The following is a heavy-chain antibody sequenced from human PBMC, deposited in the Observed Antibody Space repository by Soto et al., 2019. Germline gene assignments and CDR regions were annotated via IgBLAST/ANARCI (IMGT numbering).Heavy chain of an antibody. CDR2: IIPIFGTA. V-gene: IGHV1-69*13. CDR1: GGTFSSYA. J-gene: IGHJ4*02. CDR3: AKALTTVIYYFDY. D-gene: IGHD4-4*01. Sequence: VASVKVSCKASGGTFSSYAISWVRQAPGQGLEWMGGIIPIFGTANYAQKFQGRVTITADESTSTAYMELSSLRSEDTAVYYCAKALTTVIYYFDYWGQGTLVTVSS.